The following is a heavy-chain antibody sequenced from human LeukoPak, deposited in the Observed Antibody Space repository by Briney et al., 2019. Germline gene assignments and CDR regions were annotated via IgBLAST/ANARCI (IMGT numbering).Heavy chain of an antibody. CDR1: GFTFSSYS. Sequence: GGSLRLSCTASGFTFSSYSMNWVRQAPGKGLEWVSYISSSRSCIYNADSVKGRFTISRDNAKNSLYLQMNSLRAGVTAVYYCAREDRDFWSGYNAEYFDYWGQGTLVTVSS. CDR3: AREDRDFWSGYNAEYFDY. V-gene: IGHV3-21*01. D-gene: IGHD3-3*01. CDR2: ISSSRSCI. J-gene: IGHJ4*02.